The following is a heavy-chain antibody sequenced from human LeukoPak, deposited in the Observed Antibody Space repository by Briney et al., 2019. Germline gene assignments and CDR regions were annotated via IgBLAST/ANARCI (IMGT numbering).Heavy chain of an antibody. CDR1: GGSISSGGYS. CDR3: ARSSRRTSDYYGMDV. Sequence: SETLSLTCAVSGGSISSGGYSWSWIRQPPGKGLEWIGYIYHSGSTYYNPSLKSRVTISVDRSKNQFSLKLSSVTAADTAVYYCARSSRRTSDYYGMDVWGQGTTVTVSS. J-gene: IGHJ6*02. V-gene: IGHV4-30-2*02. CDR2: IYHSGST. D-gene: IGHD6-6*01.